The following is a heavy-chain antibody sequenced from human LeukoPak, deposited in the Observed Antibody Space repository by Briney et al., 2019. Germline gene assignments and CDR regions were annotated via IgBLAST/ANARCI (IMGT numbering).Heavy chain of an antibody. CDR1: GYTFTSYY. Sequence: ASVTVSCKASGYTFTSYYMHWVRQAPGQGLEWMGIINPSGGSTSYAQKFQGRVTITRDTSTSTVYMELSSLRSEDTAVYYCARCRYYYYYMDVWGKGTTVTISS. V-gene: IGHV1-46*01. CDR2: INPSGGST. J-gene: IGHJ6*03. CDR3: ARCRYYYYYMDV. D-gene: IGHD2-15*01.